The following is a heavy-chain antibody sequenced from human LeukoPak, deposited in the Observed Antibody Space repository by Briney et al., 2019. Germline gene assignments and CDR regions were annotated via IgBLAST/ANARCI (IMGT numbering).Heavy chain of an antibody. Sequence: GGSLRLSCAASGFTFDDYGMSWVRQVPGKGLEWVSGINWNGGSTGYADSVKGRFTISRDNAKNSLYLQMNSLRAEDTAVYYCARDLRNYYDSSGYYRDYWGQGTLVTVSS. V-gene: IGHV3-20*04. CDR2: INWNGGST. CDR3: ARDLRNYYDSSGYYRDY. D-gene: IGHD3-22*01. CDR1: GFTFDDYG. J-gene: IGHJ4*02.